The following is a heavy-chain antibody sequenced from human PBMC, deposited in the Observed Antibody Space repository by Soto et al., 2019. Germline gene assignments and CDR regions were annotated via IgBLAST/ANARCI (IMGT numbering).Heavy chain of an antibody. V-gene: IGHV3-30-3*01. CDR1: GFTFSSYA. D-gene: IGHD4-17*01. Sequence: QVQLVESGGGVVQPGRSLRLSCAASGFTFSSYAMHWVRQAPGKGLEWVAVISYDGSNKYYADSVKGRFTISRDNSKNTLYLQMNSLRAEDTAVYYCANAYGDYVHYFDYWGQGTLVTVSS. CDR3: ANAYGDYVHYFDY. CDR2: ISYDGSNK. J-gene: IGHJ4*02.